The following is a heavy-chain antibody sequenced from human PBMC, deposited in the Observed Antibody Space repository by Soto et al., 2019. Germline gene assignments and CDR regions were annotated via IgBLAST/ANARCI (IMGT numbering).Heavy chain of an antibody. CDR1: GFTFSSYS. V-gene: IGHV3-48*01. Sequence: GGSLRLSCAASGFTFSSYSMNWVRQAPGKGLEWVSYISSSSSTIYYADSMKDRLTISRDNAKNSLYLQMNSRRAEDTAVYYCARFEVTTSPYYYYYYMDVWGKGTTVTVSS. J-gene: IGHJ6*03. CDR2: ISSSSSTI. CDR3: ARFEVTTSPYYYYYYMDV. D-gene: IGHD4-17*01.